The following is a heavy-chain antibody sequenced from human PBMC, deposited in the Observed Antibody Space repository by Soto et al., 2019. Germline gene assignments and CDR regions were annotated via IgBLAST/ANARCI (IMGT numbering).Heavy chain of an antibody. D-gene: IGHD2-15*01. CDR2: ISAYNGNT. CDR1: GYTFTSYG. CDR3: ARGPGPCSGGSCWSSDFQH. Sequence: QVQLVQSGAEVKKPGASVKVSCKASGYTFTSYGISWVRQAPGQGLEWMGWISAYNGNTNYAQKLQGRVTMITDTSTSTAYVELRSLRSDDTAVYYCARGPGPCSGGSCWSSDFQHWGQGTLVTVSS. J-gene: IGHJ1*01. V-gene: IGHV1-18*01.